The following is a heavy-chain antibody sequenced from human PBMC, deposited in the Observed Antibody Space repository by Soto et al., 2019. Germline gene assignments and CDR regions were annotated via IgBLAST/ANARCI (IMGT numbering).Heavy chain of an antibody. V-gene: IGHV4-30-2*01. CDR2: IYNSGST. CDR3: ATYRKFFHI. CDR1: GGYTSGGYYS. Sequence: SETLSLTCAVSGGYTSGGYYSWSWIRQPPGKGLEWIGFIYNSGSTYYNSSLKSRVTISVDRSKNHFFLNLTSVTAADTAVYYCATYRKFFHIWGQGAKVTVSS. J-gene: IGHJ3*02.